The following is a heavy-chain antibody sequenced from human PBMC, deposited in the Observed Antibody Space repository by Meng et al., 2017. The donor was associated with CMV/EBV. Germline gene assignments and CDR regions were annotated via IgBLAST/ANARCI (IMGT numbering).Heavy chain of an antibody. D-gene: IGHD3-16*01. CDR3: VREFSRDVFFDH. J-gene: IGHJ4*02. CDR1: GFKFSDYV. Sequence: GESLKISCAASGFKFSDYVVQWVRQAPGKVPEWLATLSQDGTYTDAADSVRGRFTISRDNSRNMLYLDMSSLRVDDTAVYFCVREFSRDVFFDHWGQGTLVTVSS. V-gene: IGHV3-30*04. CDR2: LSQDGTYT.